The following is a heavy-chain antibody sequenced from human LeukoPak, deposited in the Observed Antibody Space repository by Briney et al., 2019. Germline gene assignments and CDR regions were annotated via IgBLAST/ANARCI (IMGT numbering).Heavy chain of an antibody. CDR2: ISAYNGNT. Sequence: ASVKVSCKASGYTFTSYGISWVRQAPGQGLEWMGWISAYNGNTNYAQKLQGRVTMTTDTSTSTAYMELRSLRSDDTAVYYCARDLVGATARNWFDPWGQGTLVTVSS. D-gene: IGHD1-26*01. J-gene: IGHJ5*02. CDR3: ARDLVGATARNWFDP. V-gene: IGHV1-18*01. CDR1: GYTFTSYG.